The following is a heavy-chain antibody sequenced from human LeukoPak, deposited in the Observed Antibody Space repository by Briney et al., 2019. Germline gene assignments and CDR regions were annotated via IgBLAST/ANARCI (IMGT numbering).Heavy chain of an antibody. V-gene: IGHV3-15*01. Sequence: GGSLRLSCAASGFTFSNAWMSWVRQAPGKGLEWVGRIKSKTDGGTTDYAAPVKGRFTISRDDLKNTLYLQMNSLKTEDTAVYYCTTYEYYYYGMDVWGQGTTVTVSS. CDR2: IKSKTDGGTT. D-gene: IGHD3-3*01. CDR1: GFTFSNAW. J-gene: IGHJ6*02. CDR3: TTYEYYYYGMDV.